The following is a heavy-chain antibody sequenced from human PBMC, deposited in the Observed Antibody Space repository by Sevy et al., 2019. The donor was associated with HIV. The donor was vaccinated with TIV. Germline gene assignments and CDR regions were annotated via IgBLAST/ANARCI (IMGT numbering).Heavy chain of an antibody. CDR3: TRGEVQLWPSGFDY. Sequence: SETLSLTCTVSGDSISSYYWSWIRQPAGKGLEWIGRIYTSGRTNYNPSLKGRVTMSVETSKNQFSLKLRSVTAADTAVYFCTRGEVQLWPSGFDYWGQGTLVTVSS. V-gene: IGHV4-4*07. J-gene: IGHJ4*02. D-gene: IGHD1-1*01. CDR2: IYTSGRT. CDR1: GDSISSYY.